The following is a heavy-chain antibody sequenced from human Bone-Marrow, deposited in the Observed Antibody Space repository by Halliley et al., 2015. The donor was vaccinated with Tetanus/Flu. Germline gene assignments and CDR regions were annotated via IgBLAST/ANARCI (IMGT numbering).Heavy chain of an antibody. CDR1: GYTFNSYG. Sequence: QLVQSGAEVKKPGASVKVSCKTSGYTFNSYGISWVRQAPGQGLEWMGWISTYNDKTNYAQRLQGRVTVTTDTSTSTAYMELRSLRSDDTAVYYCARFWSGYSVDYWGQGTLVTVSS. CDR2: ISTYNDKT. D-gene: IGHD3-3*01. V-gene: IGHV1-18*01. CDR3: ARFWSGYSVDY. J-gene: IGHJ4*02.